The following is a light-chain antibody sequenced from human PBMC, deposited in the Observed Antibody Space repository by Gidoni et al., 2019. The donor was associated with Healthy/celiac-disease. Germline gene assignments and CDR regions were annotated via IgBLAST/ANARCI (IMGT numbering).Light chain of an antibody. CDR3: SSYTSSSTVV. J-gene: IGLJ2*01. V-gene: IGLV2-14*01. CDR1: SSDVGGYHY. CDR2: EVS. Sequence: QSALTQPASVSGSPGPSITISCTGPSSDVGGYHYVSWYQQHPGKAPKLMIYEVSNRPSGFSNRFAGSKSGNTASLTISGLQAEDEADYYGSSYTSSSTVVVGGGTKLTVL.